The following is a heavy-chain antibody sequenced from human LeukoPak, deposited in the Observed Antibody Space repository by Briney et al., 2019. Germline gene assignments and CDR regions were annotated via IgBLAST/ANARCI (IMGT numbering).Heavy chain of an antibody. CDR1: GGSINTYY. CDR3: ARAHISVAGTLGY. Sequence: SSETLSLTCTVSGGSINTYYWSWIRQPPGKGLEWVGYIYYTGRTNYNPSLKSRVTISVDTSKNQISLKLTSVTAADTAVYYCARAHISVAGTLGYWGQGTLVTVSP. CDR2: IYYTGRT. V-gene: IGHV4-59*01. D-gene: IGHD6-19*01. J-gene: IGHJ4*02.